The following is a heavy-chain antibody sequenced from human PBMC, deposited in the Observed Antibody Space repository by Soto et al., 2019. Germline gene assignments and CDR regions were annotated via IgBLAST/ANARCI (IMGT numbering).Heavy chain of an antibody. CDR1: GYTFTSYA. V-gene: IGHV1-69*13. CDR2: IIPIYGTA. D-gene: IGHD5-12*01. J-gene: IGHJ4*02. Sequence: GASVKVSCKASGYTFTSYAISWVRQAPGQGLEWMGGIIPIYGTANYAQKFQGRLTMTADESTSTVYMELSSLRSDDTAVYYCAREDKPGGYTPPGTSGFDSWGQGTLVTVSS. CDR3: AREDKPGGYTPPGTSGFDS.